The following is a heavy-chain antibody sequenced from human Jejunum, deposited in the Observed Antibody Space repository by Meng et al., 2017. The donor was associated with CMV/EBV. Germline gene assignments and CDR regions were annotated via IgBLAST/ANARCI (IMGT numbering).Heavy chain of an antibody. CDR2: INHDGRES. CDR1: GFTFRSSW. D-gene: IGHD2-21*01. CDR3: ARQKCGGDCDMDV. J-gene: IGHJ6*02. V-gene: IGHV3-7*01. Sequence: SGFTFRSSWMNWVRQVPGKGLEWVAHINHDGRESYYVESVKGRFTISRNNANNSLFLQMDGLRAEDTAVYYCARQKCGGDCDMDVWGQGTTVTVSS.